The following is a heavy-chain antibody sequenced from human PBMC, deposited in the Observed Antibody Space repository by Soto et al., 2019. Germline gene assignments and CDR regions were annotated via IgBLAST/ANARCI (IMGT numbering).Heavy chain of an antibody. CDR1: GGTFSSYA. Sequence: QVQLVQSGAEVKKPGSSVKVSCKASGGTFSSYAISWVRQAPRQGLEWMGGIIPIFGTANYAQKFQGRVTITSDKSTSTAYMELSSLRSEDTAVYYCARGRGFDCSSTSCYKYSYYGMDVWGQGTTVTVSS. CDR3: ARGRGFDCSSTSCYKYSYYGMDV. CDR2: IIPIFGTA. V-gene: IGHV1-69*06. J-gene: IGHJ6*02. D-gene: IGHD2-2*02.